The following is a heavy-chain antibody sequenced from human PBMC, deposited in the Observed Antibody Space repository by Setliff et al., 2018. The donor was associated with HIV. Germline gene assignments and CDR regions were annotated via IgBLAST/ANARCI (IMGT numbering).Heavy chain of an antibody. J-gene: IGHJ3*01. D-gene: IGHD4-4*01. CDR1: GYTFTNYG. CDR3: ARGLRQNRSNSDVFDV. V-gene: IGHV1-8*02. CDR2: MNPNSGNT. Sequence: ASVKVSCKTSGYTFTNYGINWVRQATGQGLEWMGWMNPNSGNTGYAERFQGRVTMTRDTSISTVYMELTSLRSEDMAVYYCARGLRQNRSNSDVFDVWGQGTVVTVSS.